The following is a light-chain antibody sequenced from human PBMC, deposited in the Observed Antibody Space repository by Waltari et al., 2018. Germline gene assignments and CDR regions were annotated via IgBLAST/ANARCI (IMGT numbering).Light chain of an antibody. J-gene: IGKJ2*01. CDR2: AVS. CDR3: QQTYTTPPT. V-gene: IGKV1-12*01. CDR1: QNISRW. Sequence: DIQMTQSPSSVSASIGDRVTITCRASQNISRWLAWYQQKAGQAPALLLYAVSKLQRGVPSRFSGSTSGTDFTHFTLTIASLQPEDFATYYCQQTYTTPPTFGQGTKLEIK.